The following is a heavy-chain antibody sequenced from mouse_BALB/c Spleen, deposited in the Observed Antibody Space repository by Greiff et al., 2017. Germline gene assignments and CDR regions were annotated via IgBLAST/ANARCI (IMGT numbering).Heavy chain of an antibody. Sequence: EVNVVESGGDLVKPGGSLKLSCAASGFTFSSYGMSWVRQTPDKRLEWVATISSGGSYTYYPDSVKGRFTISRDNAKNTLYLQMSSLKSEDTAMYYCARQDRYDERSLAYWGQGTLVTVSA. V-gene: IGHV5-6*01. J-gene: IGHJ3*01. CDR2: ISSGGSYT. D-gene: IGHD2-14*01. CDR3: ARQDRYDERSLAY. CDR1: GFTFSSYG.